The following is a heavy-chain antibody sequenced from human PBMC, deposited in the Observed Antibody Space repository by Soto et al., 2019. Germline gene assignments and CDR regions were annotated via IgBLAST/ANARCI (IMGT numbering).Heavy chain of an antibody. CDR1: GITFIYAW. Sequence: EVQLVESGGGLVKPGGSLRLSCAASGITFIYAWMDWVRQTPGKRLEWVGRIKSQASGGTIDYAAPVKGRFTISRDDATNTVYLQMDNLKTEDTAVYYCTHLLSLAHPYSYLWGQGTQVTVSS. V-gene: IGHV3-15*07. D-gene: IGHD2-21*01. CDR2: IKSQASGGTI. CDR3: THLLSLAHPYSYL. J-gene: IGHJ4*02.